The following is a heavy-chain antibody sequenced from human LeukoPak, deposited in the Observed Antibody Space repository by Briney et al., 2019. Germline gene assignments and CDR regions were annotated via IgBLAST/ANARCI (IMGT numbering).Heavy chain of an antibody. Sequence: ASVTVSCKASGYTLTSYDINWVRQATGQGLEWMGWMNPNSGNTGYAQKFQGRVTMTRNTSISTAYMELSSLRSEDTAVYYCARVDYSNHLSGMDVWGQGTTVTVSS. D-gene: IGHD4-11*01. V-gene: IGHV1-8*01. CDR1: GYTLTSYD. CDR2: MNPNSGNT. CDR3: ARVDYSNHLSGMDV. J-gene: IGHJ6*02.